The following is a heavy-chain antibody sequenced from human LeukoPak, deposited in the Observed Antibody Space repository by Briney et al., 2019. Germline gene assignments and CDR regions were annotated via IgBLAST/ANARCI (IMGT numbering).Heavy chain of an antibody. Sequence: SVKVSCKASGGTFSSYAISWVRQAPGQGLEWMGGIIPIFGTANYAQKFQGRVTITTDESTSTAYMELSSLRSEDTAVYYCARARRYCSGGSCYSHFDYWGQGTLATVSS. D-gene: IGHD2-15*01. V-gene: IGHV1-69*05. CDR1: GGTFSSYA. CDR2: IIPIFGTA. J-gene: IGHJ4*02. CDR3: ARARRYCSGGSCYSHFDY.